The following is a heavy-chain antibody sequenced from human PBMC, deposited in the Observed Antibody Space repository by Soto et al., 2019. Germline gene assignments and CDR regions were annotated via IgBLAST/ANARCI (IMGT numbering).Heavy chain of an antibody. Sequence: GSLRLSCATSGFTFSSSSMDWVRQAPGKGLEWVAVISYDGSNKYYADSVKGRFTISRDNSKNTLYLQMNSLRAEDTAVYYCAKGPAAGTPPELSYGMDVWGQGTTVTVSS. D-gene: IGHD6-13*01. CDR3: AKGPAAGTPPELSYGMDV. V-gene: IGHV3-30*18. CDR2: ISYDGSNK. CDR1: GFTFSSSS. J-gene: IGHJ6*02.